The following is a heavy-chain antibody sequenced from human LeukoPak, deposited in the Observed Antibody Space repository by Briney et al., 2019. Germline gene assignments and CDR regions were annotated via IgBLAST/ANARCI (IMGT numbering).Heavy chain of an antibody. D-gene: IGHD1-7*01. CDR2: IGRHGERT. V-gene: IGHV3-43*01. J-gene: IGHJ5*02. CDR1: GFTFDYYT. CDR3: AKDIGTGTSGLDP. Sequence: GGSLRLSCAASGFTFDYYTMHWVRQVPGKGLEWVSLIGRHGERTYYGDSVKGRFNISRDNSKNSLYLQMNSLRPDDTGLYYCAKDIGTGTSGLDPWGQGTLVTVSS.